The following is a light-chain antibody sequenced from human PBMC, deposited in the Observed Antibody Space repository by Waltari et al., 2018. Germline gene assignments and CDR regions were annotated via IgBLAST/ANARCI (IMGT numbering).Light chain of an antibody. Sequence: DILMTQSPSSLSASVGDRITITCRAGQSISIFLNWYHQKPGKAPKLLISDASTLQSGVPSRFSGIGSGTDFTLTIISLQPDDFGNYYCQQSYKLPPTFGLGTKVEI. J-gene: IGKJ1*01. CDR2: DAS. CDR1: QSISIF. V-gene: IGKV1-39*01. CDR3: QQSYKLPPT.